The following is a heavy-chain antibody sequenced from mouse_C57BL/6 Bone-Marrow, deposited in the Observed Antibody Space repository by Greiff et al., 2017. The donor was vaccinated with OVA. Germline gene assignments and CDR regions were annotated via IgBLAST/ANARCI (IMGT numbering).Heavy chain of an antibody. CDR1: GYTFTSYW. J-gene: IGHJ3*01. V-gene: IGHV1-5*01. CDR3: TRGGPYYDYRREGAD. D-gene: IGHD2-4*01. Sequence: EVQLQQSGTVLARPGASVKMSCKTSGYTFTSYWMHWVKQRPGQGLEWIGALYPGNSDTSYNQKFKGKAKLTAVTSASTAYMELSSLTNEDSAVYYCTRGGPYYDYRREGADWGQGTLVTGSA. CDR2: LYPGNSDT.